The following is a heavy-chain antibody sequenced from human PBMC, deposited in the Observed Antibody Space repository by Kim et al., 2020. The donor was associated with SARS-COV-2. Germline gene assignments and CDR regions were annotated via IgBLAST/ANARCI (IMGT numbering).Heavy chain of an antibody. J-gene: IGHJ6*02. CDR2: INPSGGST. D-gene: IGHD6-13*01. Sequence: ASVKVSCKASGYTFTSYYMHWVRQAPGQGLEWMGIINPSGGSTSYAQKFQGRVTMTRDTSTSTVYMELSSLRSEDTAVYYCARERGRVAAAFRYWYYYGMDVWGQGTTVTVSS. V-gene: IGHV1-46*01. CDR1: GYTFTSYY. CDR3: ARERGRVAAAFRYWYYYGMDV.